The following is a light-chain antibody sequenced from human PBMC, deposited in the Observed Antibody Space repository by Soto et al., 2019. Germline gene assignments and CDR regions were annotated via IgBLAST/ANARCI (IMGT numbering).Light chain of an antibody. Sequence: DIQMTQSPSSLSASVGDRVTISCRASQSISTYLNWYQQKPGTAPRLLIYRASSVKSGVPPRFSGSGFGRDFTLTISSLRPEDIATYFCQQSYRSPPWTFGQGTKVEVK. J-gene: IGKJ1*01. CDR3: QQSYRSPPWT. CDR2: RAS. V-gene: IGKV1-39*01. CDR1: QSISTY.